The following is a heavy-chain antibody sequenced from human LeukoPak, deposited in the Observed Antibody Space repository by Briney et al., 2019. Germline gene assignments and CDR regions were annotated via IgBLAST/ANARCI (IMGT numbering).Heavy chain of an antibody. Sequence: SETLSLTCAVYGGSFSGYYWSWIRQPPGKGLEWIGEINHSGSTNYNPSLKSRVTMSVDTSKNQFSLKLSSVTAADTAVYYCAREGGEQLVSYYYYYMDVWGKGTTVTVSS. D-gene: IGHD6-6*01. J-gene: IGHJ6*03. CDR3: AREGGEQLVSYYYYYMDV. CDR1: GGSFSGYY. CDR2: INHSGST. V-gene: IGHV4-34*01.